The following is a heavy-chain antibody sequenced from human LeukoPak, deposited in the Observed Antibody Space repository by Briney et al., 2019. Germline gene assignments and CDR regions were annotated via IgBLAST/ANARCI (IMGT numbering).Heavy chain of an antibody. CDR3: ARANPHYAMIDY. J-gene: IGHJ4*02. D-gene: IGHD4-17*01. CDR2: IYYSGST. CDR1: SGSISSYY. V-gene: IGHV4-59*01. Sequence: SETLSLTCTVSSGSISSYYWSWIRQPPGKGLEWIGYIYYSGSTNYNPSLKSRVTISVDTSKNQFSLKLSSVTAADTAVYYCARANPHYAMIDYWGQGTLVTVSS.